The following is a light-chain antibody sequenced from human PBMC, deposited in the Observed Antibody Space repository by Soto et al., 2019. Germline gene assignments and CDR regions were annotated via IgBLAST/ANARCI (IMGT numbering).Light chain of an antibody. CDR3: QQSYITPRE. CDR1: QSISNY. J-gene: IGKJ1*01. V-gene: IGKV1-39*01. Sequence: DLQLTQSPSFLSASVGDRFTTTCRASQSISNYLNWYQQKTGKAPKXXIYAASYLQSGVPSRFSGSFSGADFNLTISSLQTEDFATYFCQQSYITPREFGQGTKVDIK. CDR2: AAS.